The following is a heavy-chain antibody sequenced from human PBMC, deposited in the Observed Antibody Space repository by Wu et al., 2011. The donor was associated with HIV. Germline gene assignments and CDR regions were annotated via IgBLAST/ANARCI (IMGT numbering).Heavy chain of an antibody. J-gene: IGHJ4*02. D-gene: IGHD3-10*01. CDR3: ARDRVAGGFDY. Sequence: QVQLVQSGAEVKKPGSSVKVSCKASGGTFRYAINWVRQAPGQGLEWMGGIIPIFGTAKYAQKFQGRVTITADKSTSTAYMELSSLRSEDTAVYYCARDRVAGGFDYWGQGTLVTVSS. CDR1: GGTFRYA. CDR2: IIPIFGTA. V-gene: IGHV1-69*14.